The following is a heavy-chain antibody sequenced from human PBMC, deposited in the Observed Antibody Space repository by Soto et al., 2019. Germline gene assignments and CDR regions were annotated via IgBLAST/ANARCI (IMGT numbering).Heavy chain of an antibody. CDR1: GFTFSDHY. Sequence: GGSLRLSCAASGFTFSDHYMDWVRQAPGKGLEWVGRTRNKAASYTTDYAASVKGRFTISRDDSKSSLYLQMNSLKTEDTAVYYCARSTPSRTPDAFDISGQGTMVTIPS. D-gene: IGHD2-15*01. J-gene: IGHJ3*02. CDR2: TRNKAASYTT. CDR3: ARSTPSRTPDAFDI. V-gene: IGHV3-72*01.